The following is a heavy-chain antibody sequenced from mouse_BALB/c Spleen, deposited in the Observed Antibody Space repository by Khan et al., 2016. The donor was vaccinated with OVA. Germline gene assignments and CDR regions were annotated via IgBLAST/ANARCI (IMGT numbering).Heavy chain of an antibody. J-gene: IGHJ2*01. Sequence: EVQLQQSGPELVKPGASVKISCQASGYSFTGYFMHWVMQSHGKSLEWIGRINPHFGATFYSQKFVDKATLTVDESSSTAHMELRSLTSEDSAVDYCARINGSDFDYWGQGTTLTVSS. CDR3: ARINGSDFDY. CDR2: INPHFGAT. D-gene: IGHD1-1*01. V-gene: IGHV1-20*01. CDR1: GYSFTGYF.